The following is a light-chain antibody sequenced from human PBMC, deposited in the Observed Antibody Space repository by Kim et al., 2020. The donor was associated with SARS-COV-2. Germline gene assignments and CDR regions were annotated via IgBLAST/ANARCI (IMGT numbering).Light chain of an antibody. V-gene: IGLV2-14*03. J-gene: IGLJ3*02. CDR3: SSYASGDTWV. Sequence: GQSITISCTGTSSDVGAYDYVTWYQQHPGKTPKLMIYDVTKRPSGVSNRFSASKSGDTASLAISGLQSEDEADYCCSSYASGDTWVFGGGTQLTVL. CDR1: SSDVGAYDY. CDR2: DVT.